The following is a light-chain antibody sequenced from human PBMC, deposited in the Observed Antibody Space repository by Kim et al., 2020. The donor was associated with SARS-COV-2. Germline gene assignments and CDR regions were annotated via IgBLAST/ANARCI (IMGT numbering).Light chain of an antibody. Sequence: QSVLTQPPSVSWAPGQRVTISCTGSSSNIGAGYDVHWYQQLPGTAPKLLIYGNSNRPSGVPDRFSGSKSGTSASLAITGLQAEDEADYYCQSYDSSLSGGVFGTGTKVTVL. J-gene: IGLJ1*01. CDR3: QSYDSSLSGGV. CDR2: GNS. V-gene: IGLV1-40*01. CDR1: SSNIGAGYD.